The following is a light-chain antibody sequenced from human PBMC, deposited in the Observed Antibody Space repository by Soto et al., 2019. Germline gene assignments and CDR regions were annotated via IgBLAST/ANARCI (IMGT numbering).Light chain of an antibody. CDR1: SAHISYI. Sequence: QLVLTQSSSASASLGSSVKLTCTLSSAHISYIIAWHQQQPGKAPRYLMKVEASGSYDKGSGVPDRFSGFSSGADRYLIISNLQFEDESDYYCETWTGNTRVFGGGTKLTVL. V-gene: IGLV4-60*02. CDR2: VEASGSY. CDR3: ETWTGNTRV. J-gene: IGLJ2*01.